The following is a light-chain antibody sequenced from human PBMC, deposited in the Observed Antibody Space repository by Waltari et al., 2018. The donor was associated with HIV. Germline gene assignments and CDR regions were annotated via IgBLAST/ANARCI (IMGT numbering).Light chain of an antibody. CDR3: VLYMGSGINWV. Sequence: QTVVTQEPSFSVSPGGTVTLTCGLSSGSVSTSYYPRWYQQTPGQAPRTLIYSTNARSSGGPDRFSGSILGNKAALTITGAQADDESDYYCVLYMGSGINWVFGGGTKLTVL. CDR1: SGSVSTSYY. V-gene: IGLV8-61*01. J-gene: IGLJ3*02. CDR2: STN.